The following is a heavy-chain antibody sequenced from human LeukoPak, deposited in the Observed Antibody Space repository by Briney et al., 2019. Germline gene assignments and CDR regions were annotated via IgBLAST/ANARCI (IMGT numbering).Heavy chain of an antibody. J-gene: IGHJ5*02. Sequence: GGSLRLSCAASGFTFSSYGMSWVRQAPGKGLEWVSAISGSGGSTYYADSVKGRFTISRDNSKNTLYLQMNSLRAEDAAVYYCAKASLIKWLQLTWGQGTLVTVSS. D-gene: IGHD5-12*01. V-gene: IGHV3-23*01. CDR3: AKASLIKWLQLT. CDR2: ISGSGGST. CDR1: GFTFSSYG.